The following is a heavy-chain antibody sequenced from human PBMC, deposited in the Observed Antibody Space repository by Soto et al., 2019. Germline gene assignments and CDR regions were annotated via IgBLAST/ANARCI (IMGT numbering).Heavy chain of an antibody. CDR1: GFTFSSYG. V-gene: IGHV3-33*01. J-gene: IGHJ4*02. Sequence: PGGSLRLSCAASGFTFSSYGMHWVRQAPGRGLEWVAVIWYDGSNKYYADSVKGRFTISRDNSKNTLYLQMNSLRAEDTAVYYCARGYGFYCSSTSCYAIDYWGQGTLVTVSS. D-gene: IGHD2-2*01. CDR2: IWYDGSNK. CDR3: ARGYGFYCSSTSCYAIDY.